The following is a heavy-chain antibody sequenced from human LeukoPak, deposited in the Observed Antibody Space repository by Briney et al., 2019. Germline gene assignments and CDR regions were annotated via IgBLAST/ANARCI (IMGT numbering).Heavy chain of an antibody. V-gene: IGHV3-53*04. Sequence: GGSLRLSCAASGFTVSSNYMSWVRQAPGKGLEWVSVIYSGGSTYCADSVKGRFTISRHNSKNTLYLQMNSLRAEDTAVYYCARGRSSGWYQFFDYWGQGTLSPSPQ. J-gene: IGHJ4*02. CDR1: GFTVSSNY. D-gene: IGHD6-19*01. CDR3: ARGRSSGWYQFFDY. CDR2: IYSGGST.